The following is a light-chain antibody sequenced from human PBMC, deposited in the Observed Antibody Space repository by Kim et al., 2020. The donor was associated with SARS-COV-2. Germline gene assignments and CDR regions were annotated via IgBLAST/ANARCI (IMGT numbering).Light chain of an antibody. J-gene: IGKJ4*01. CDR1: QDISNY. V-gene: IGKV1-33*01. Sequence: DIQMTQSPSSLSASVGDRVTITCQASQDISNYLNWYQQKPGKAPKLLIYDASNLETGVPSRFSGSGSWTDFTFTISSLQPEDIATYYCQQYDNPPLTFGGGTKVDIK. CDR3: QQYDNPPLT. CDR2: DAS.